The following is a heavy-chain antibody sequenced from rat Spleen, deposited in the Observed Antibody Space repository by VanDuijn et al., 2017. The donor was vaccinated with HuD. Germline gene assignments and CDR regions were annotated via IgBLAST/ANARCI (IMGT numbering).Heavy chain of an antibody. CDR1: GFTFSDYY. CDR3: ATPRGDYYSGHYFDY. V-gene: IGHV5-29*01. J-gene: IGHJ2*01. Sequence: EVQLVESDGGLVQPGRSLKLSCAASGFTFSDYYMAWVRQAPAKGLEWVATISSDGRRNYYRDSVKGRFTISRDNAKSTLYLQMDSLRSEDTATYYCATPRGDYYSGHYFDYWGQGVMVTVSS. D-gene: IGHD1-1*01. CDR2: ISSDGRRN.